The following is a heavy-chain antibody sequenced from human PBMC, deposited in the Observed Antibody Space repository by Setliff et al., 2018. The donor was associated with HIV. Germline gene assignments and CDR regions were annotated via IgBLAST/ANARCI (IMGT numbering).Heavy chain of an antibody. CDR1: GDSFGDFY. J-gene: IGHJ4*02. CDR3: AIFFVTSVTTQDH. V-gene: IGHV4-34*01. D-gene: IGHD4-17*01. CDR2: LNDRGHI. Sequence: SSETLSLTCAMYGDSFGDFYWNWIRQAPGKGLEWIVELNDRGHINYNPSLKSRVTISQDTSKRQFSLRTTSVTAADTAVYYCAIFFVTSVTTQDHWGQGTLVTVSS.